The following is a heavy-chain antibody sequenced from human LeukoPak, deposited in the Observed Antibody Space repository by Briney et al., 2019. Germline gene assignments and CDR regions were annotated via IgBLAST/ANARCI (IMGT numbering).Heavy chain of an antibody. V-gene: IGHV4-39*01. D-gene: IGHD1-1*01. CDR2: IYYSGSP. CDR3: ATWRTAKTGFDY. Sequence: SETLSLTCTVSGGSISSNNYYWGWIRQPPGKGLEWIGSIYYSGSPYYNPSLKSRVTISVDTSKNQFSLRLRSVTAADTAVYYCATWRTAKTGFDYWGQRTLVTVSS. J-gene: IGHJ4*02. CDR1: GGSISSNNYY.